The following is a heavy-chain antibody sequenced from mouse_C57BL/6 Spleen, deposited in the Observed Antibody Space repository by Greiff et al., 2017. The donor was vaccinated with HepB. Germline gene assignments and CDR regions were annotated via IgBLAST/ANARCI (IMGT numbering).Heavy chain of an antibody. J-gene: IGHJ1*03. D-gene: IGHD1-1*01. CDR2: ISSGGSYT. CDR3: ARHLFITTVVATGYFDV. CDR1: GFTFSSYG. V-gene: IGHV5-6*01. Sequence: EVMLVESGGDLVKPGGSLKLSCAASGFTFSSYGMSWVRQTPDNRLEWVATISSGGSYTYYPDSVKGRFTISRDTAKNTLYLQMSSLMSEDTAMYYCARHLFITTVVATGYFDVWGKGTTVTVSS.